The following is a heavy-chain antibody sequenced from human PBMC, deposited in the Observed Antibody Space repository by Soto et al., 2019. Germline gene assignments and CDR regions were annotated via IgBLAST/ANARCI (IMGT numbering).Heavy chain of an antibody. V-gene: IGHV3-23*01. CDR1: GFTFSSYA. CDR2: ISGSGGST. D-gene: IGHD3-22*01. J-gene: IGHJ4*02. Sequence: PGGSLRLSCAASGFTFSSYAMSWVRQAPGKGLEWVSAISGSGGSTYYADSVKGRFTISRENSKNTLYLQMNSLRDEDKAVYYCAKASAYYDSSGRFDYWGQGTMLTVSS. CDR3: AKASAYYDSSGRFDY.